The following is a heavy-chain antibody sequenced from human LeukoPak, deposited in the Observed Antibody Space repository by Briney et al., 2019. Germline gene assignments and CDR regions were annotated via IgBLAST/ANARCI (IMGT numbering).Heavy chain of an antibody. CDR2: IRSSGSTI. D-gene: IGHD1-26*01. Sequence: GGSLRLSCAASGFTFSSYEMNWVRQAPGKGREWVSYIRSSGSTIYYADSVKGRFTSSIDNAKNSLYLQMNSLRAEDTADYYCAIDLLQWELTHYFDYWGQGTLVTVSS. CDR3: AIDLLQWELTHYFDY. J-gene: IGHJ4*02. V-gene: IGHV3-48*03. CDR1: GFTFSSYE.